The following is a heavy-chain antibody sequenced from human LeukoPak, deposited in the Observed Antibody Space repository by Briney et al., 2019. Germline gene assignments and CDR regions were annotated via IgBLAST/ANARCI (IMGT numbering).Heavy chain of an antibody. CDR1: GYTFTGYY. CDR3: ARDLSGASGYDN. D-gene: IGHD5-12*01. J-gene: IGHJ4*02. Sequence: ASVKVSCKASGYTFTGYYMHWVRQAPGQGLEWMGWINPNSGGTNYAQKFQGRVTMTRDTSISTAYMELSRLRSDDTAVYYCARDLSGASGYDNWGQGTLVTVSS. CDR2: INPNSGGT. V-gene: IGHV1-2*02.